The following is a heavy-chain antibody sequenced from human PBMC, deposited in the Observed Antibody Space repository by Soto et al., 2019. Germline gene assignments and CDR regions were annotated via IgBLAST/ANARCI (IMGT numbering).Heavy chain of an antibody. Sequence: QVQLQQSGPGLVQPSQTLSITCVISGDSVSSNTAAWNWIRQSPSRGLEWLGRTYYRSEWLYAYAASARGRVTIRPDASKNQVSLQVDFVTPEDTAVYYCVRGALTKPFDFWGQGTPVTVSS. CDR3: VRGALTKPFDF. CDR2: TYYRSEWLY. J-gene: IGHJ4*02. V-gene: IGHV6-1*01. D-gene: IGHD4-17*01. CDR1: GDSVSSNTAA.